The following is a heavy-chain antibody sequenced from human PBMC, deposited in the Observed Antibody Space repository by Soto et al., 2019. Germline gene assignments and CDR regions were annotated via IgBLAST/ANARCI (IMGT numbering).Heavy chain of an antibody. CDR3: ASGWYFSSGGDAFDN. CDR1: GGSITKYY. CDR2: IYYSGST. V-gene: IGHV4-59*01. Sequence: SETLSLTCTVSGGSITKYYWNWIRQPPGKGLEWIGYIYYSGSTSSNPSLKSRVTLSVDTSKNQFSLRLTPMTAADTAVYYCASGWYFSSGGDAFDNWGQGTMVTVSS. D-gene: IGHD6-19*01. J-gene: IGHJ3*02.